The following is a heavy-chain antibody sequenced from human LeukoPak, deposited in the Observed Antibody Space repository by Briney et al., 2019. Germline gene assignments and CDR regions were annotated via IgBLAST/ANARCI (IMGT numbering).Heavy chain of an antibody. J-gene: IGHJ4*02. CDR1: GYTLTELS. CDR2: FDPEEGET. D-gene: IGHD5-18*01. CDR3: TTHLYSLFPPPFDY. Sequence: ASVKVSCKVSGYTLTELSMHWVRQAPGKGLEWMGGFDPEEGETTYAQKFQGRVTMTEDTSTDTAYMELSILRSEDTAVYYCTTHLYSLFPPPFDYWGQGTLVTVSS. V-gene: IGHV1-24*01.